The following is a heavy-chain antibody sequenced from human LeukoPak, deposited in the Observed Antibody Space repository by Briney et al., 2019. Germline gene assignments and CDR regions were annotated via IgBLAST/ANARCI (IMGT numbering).Heavy chain of an antibody. CDR2: IHNSGTT. CDR1: GGPFSGYF. CDR3: ARRYY. J-gene: IGHJ4*02. V-gene: IGHV4-34*01. Sequence: SETLSLTCAVSGGPFSGYFWSWLRQSSGKGLEWIGEIHNSGTTNYNPSLNSRVTISEDTSKNQFYLNLSSVTAADTAVYYCARRYYWGQGTLVTVSS.